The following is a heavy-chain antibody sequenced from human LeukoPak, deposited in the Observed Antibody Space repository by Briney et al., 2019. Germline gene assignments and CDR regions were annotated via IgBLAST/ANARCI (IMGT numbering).Heavy chain of an antibody. CDR1: GFTFSNYA. CDR2: IYYSGST. D-gene: IGHD3-16*02. V-gene: IGHV4-59*01. J-gene: IGHJ4*02. Sequence: AGGSLRLSCAASGFTFSNYAVSWIRQPPGKGLEWIGYIYYSGSTNYNPSLKSRVTISVDTSKNQFSLKLSSVTAADTAVYYCARARITFGGVIVIDYWGQGTLVTVSS. CDR3: ARARITFGGVIVIDY.